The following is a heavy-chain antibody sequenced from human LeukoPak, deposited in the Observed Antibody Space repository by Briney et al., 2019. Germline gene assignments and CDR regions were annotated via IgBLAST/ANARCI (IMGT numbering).Heavy chain of an antibody. CDR3: ARHRGVAYSYGTDLTHFDY. CDR2: IYTSGST. D-gene: IGHD5-18*01. CDR1: GDSMNSYY. V-gene: IGHV4-4*07. J-gene: IGHJ4*02. Sequence: SETLSLTCNVSGDSMNSYYWSWIRQAAGKGLEWIGRIYTSGSTNYNPSLKSRVTISVDTSKNQFSLKLRSVTAADTAVYYCARHRGVAYSYGTDLTHFDYWGRGTLVTVSS.